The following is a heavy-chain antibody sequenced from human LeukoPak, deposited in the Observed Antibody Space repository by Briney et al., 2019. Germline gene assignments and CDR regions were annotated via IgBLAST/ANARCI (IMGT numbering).Heavy chain of an antibody. CDR3: AKSDPQIFGVVIMAFDY. V-gene: IGHV3-23*01. CDR2: ISGSGGST. J-gene: IGHJ4*02. D-gene: IGHD3-3*01. CDR1: GFTFSSYA. Sequence: GGSLRLSCAASGFTFSSYAMSWVRQAPGKGLEWVSAISGSGGSTYYADSVKGRFAISRDNSKNTLYLQMNSLRAEDTAVYYCAKSDPQIFGVVIMAFDYWGQGTLVTVSS.